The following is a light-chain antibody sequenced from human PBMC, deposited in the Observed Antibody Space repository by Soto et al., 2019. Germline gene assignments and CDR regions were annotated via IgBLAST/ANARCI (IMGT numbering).Light chain of an antibody. CDR3: QTWGSGIRV. CDR2: VNSDGSQ. J-gene: IGLJ3*02. Sequence: QLVLTQSPSASASLGASVKLTCTLSSGHSSYSIAWHQRQSEKGPRYLMKVNSDGSQIKGDGIPDRFSGSSSGAERYLTISSLQSEDEADYYCQTWGSGIRVFGGGTKLTVL. V-gene: IGLV4-69*01. CDR1: SGHSSYS.